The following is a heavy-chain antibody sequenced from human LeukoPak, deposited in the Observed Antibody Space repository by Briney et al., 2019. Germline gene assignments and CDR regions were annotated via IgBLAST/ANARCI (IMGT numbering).Heavy chain of an antibody. CDR2: IIPIFGTA. D-gene: IGHD6-13*01. CDR3: AREVGAAAYYYYGMDV. V-gene: IGHV1-69*13. Sequence: ASVKVSCKASGGTFSSYAISWVQQAPGQGLEWMGGIIPIFGTANYAQKFQGRVTITADESTSTAYMELSSLRSEDTAVYYCAREVGAAAYYYYGMDVWGQGTTVTVSS. CDR1: GGTFSSYA. J-gene: IGHJ6*02.